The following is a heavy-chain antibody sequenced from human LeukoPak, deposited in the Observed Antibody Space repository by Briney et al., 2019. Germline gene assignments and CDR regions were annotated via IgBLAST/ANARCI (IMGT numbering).Heavy chain of an antibody. J-gene: IGHJ4*02. Sequence: GRSLRLSCAASGFTFSSYGMHWVRQAPGKGLEWVAVIWYDGSNKYSADSVKGRFTISRDNSKNTLYLQMNSLRAEDTAVYYCARDPFTMVRRVILFFDYWGQGTLVTVSS. V-gene: IGHV3-33*01. D-gene: IGHD3-10*01. CDR3: ARDPFTMVRRVILFFDY. CDR1: GFTFSSYG. CDR2: IWYDGSNK.